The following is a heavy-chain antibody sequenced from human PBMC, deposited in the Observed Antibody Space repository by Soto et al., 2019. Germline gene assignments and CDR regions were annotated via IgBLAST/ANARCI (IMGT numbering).Heavy chain of an antibody. V-gene: IGHV3-74*01. D-gene: IGHD1-26*01. CDR2: IHSDGSST. CDR3: ARGDRGAFDL. Sequence: EVQLVESGGGLVRPGGSLRLSCAASGFTFSYYWMHWVRQAPGKGLVWVSRIHSDGSSTTYADFVKGRFIISRDNXXNXXXXXXXSXXXEDTAVXYCARGDRGAFDLWGQGTVVTVSS. CDR1: GFTFSYYW. J-gene: IGHJ3*01.